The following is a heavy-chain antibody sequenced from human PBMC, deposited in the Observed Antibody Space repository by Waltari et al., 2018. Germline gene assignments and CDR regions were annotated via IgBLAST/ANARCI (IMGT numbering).Heavy chain of an antibody. V-gene: IGHV3-7*03. J-gene: IGHJ6*02. D-gene: IGHD4-4*01. Sequence: VQLVESGGGLVQPGGSMRLSCAASGSNLGTYWMTWVDQAPGKGREGVVSKRQDVHHKFWIAPAQGRFTISSDNAENSLSLRMSSPRAEVASLYYCARTSPTGQMGFGMVVCGQGTTVTVSS. CDR2: KRQDVHHK. CDR3: ARTSPTGQMGFGMVV. CDR1: GSNLGTYW.